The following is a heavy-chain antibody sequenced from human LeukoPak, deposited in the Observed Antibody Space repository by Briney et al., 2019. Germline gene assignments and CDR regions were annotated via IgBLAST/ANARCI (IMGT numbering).Heavy chain of an antibody. J-gene: IGHJ4*02. CDR2: IYSGGSQ. Sequence: PGGSLRLSCAASGLTVSSNYMTWVRQAPGKGLEWVSVIYSGGSQYYADSVKGRFSISRDNSKNTVYLQMNGLRAEDTAVYYCARDRRYCSGDSCYSGVDYWGQGTLATVSS. D-gene: IGHD2-15*01. V-gene: IGHV3-53*01. CDR3: ARDRRYCSGDSCYSGVDY. CDR1: GLTVSSNY.